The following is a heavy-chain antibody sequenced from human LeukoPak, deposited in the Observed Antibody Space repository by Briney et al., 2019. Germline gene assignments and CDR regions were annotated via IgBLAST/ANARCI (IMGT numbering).Heavy chain of an antibody. CDR3: AKERLTTTTFDS. CDR2: ISGSGGST. V-gene: IGHV3-23*01. CDR1: GFTFSTYA. J-gene: IGHJ4*02. D-gene: IGHD4-11*01. Sequence: PGGSLRLSCAASGFTFSTYAMSWVRQAPGKGLELVSLISGSGGSTYYADSVKGRFTISRDNGKNTLSLQMNSLRAEDTALYYCAKERLTTTTFDSWGRGTLVTVSS.